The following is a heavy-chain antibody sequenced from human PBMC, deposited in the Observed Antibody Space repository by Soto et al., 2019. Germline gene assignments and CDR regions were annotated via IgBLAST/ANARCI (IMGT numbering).Heavy chain of an antibody. CDR1: GYIFTTYT. J-gene: IGHJ4*02. CDR2: INAGNGNT. Sequence: QVQLVQSGTEVKEPGASVKVSCKASGYIFTTYTMHWVRQAPGQRVEWMGWINAGNGNTKYSQKLQGRVTITMDTSASIAYMDLSSLRSEDTAVYYCARGAVAAMGLFDVWGQGTLVTVSS. D-gene: IGHD6-19*01. CDR3: ARGAVAAMGLFDV. V-gene: IGHV1-3*01.